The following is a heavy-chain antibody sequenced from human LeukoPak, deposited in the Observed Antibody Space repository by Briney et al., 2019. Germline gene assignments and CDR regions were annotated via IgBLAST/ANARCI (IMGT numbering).Heavy chain of an antibody. J-gene: IGHJ5*02. CDR3: ARERSSSGGHSWFDP. D-gene: IGHD4-23*01. Sequence: SETLSLTCAVSGGYIITSGHYWGWIRQPPGKGLEWIGSIYYTGVTSTNPFFRSRMSISVDTSKNQFSLNLTSVTAADAAVYYCARERSSSGGHSWFDPWGQGTLVTVSS. CDR2: IYYTGVT. CDR1: GGYIITSGHY. V-gene: IGHV4-39*07.